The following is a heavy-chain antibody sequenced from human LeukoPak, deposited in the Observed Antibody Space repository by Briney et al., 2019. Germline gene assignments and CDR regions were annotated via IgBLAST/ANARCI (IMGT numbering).Heavy chain of an antibody. V-gene: IGHV3-21*01. D-gene: IGHD2-2*01. CDR2: ISSSSSYI. Sequence: GGSLRLSCAASGFTFSSYSMNWVRQAPGKGLEWVSSISSSSSYIYYADSVKGRFTISRDNAKNSLYLQMNSLRAEDTAVYYCARDGSISPYYYYGMDAWGQGTTVTVSS. J-gene: IGHJ6*02. CDR1: GFTFSSYS. CDR3: ARDGSISPYYYYGMDA.